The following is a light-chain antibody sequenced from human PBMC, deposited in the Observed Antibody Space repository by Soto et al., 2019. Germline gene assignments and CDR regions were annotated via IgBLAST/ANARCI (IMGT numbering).Light chain of an antibody. CDR2: LNSDGSH. Sequence: QPVLTQSPSASASLGASVKLTCTLSSGHSSYAIAWHQQQPDKGPRYLMKLNSDGSHSEGDGIPDRFSGSSSGAERYLIISSLQSEDEADYYCQTWGTGIQVFGGGTKLTVL. V-gene: IGLV4-69*01. J-gene: IGLJ2*01. CDR3: QTWGTGIQV. CDR1: SGHSSYA.